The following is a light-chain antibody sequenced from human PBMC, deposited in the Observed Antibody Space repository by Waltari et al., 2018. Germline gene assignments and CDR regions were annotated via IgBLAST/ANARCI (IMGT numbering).Light chain of an antibody. CDR1: QSISTN. CDR2: GAS. J-gene: IGKJ2*01. CDR3: QHYDKWLRYS. Sequence: IVMTQSPATLSVSPGERATLSCRAIQSISTNLAWFQEKPGQAPRLLIYGASTRATGVPARFSGSGSGTYFTLVISSLRSEDFAVYYCQHYDKWLRYSFGQGTKVEIK. V-gene: IGKV3-15*01.